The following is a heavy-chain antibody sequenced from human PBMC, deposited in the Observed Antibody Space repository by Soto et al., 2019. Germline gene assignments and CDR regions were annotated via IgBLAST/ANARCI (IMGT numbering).Heavy chain of an antibody. CDR1: GYPVTAYY. D-gene: IGHD3-3*01. J-gene: IGHJ3*02. CDR2: INPATGAA. Sequence: QLHLVQSGAVVKKPGASVTVSCSASGYPVTAYYMHWVRQAPGRGLEWMGGINPATGAAKYTQTFQGRVTMTRDTSTSIVFMELSGLTSEDAAVFYGARGGGVGVAGSAAFDMWGQGTLVTVSS. CDR3: ARGGGVGVAGSAAFDM. V-gene: IGHV1-2*02.